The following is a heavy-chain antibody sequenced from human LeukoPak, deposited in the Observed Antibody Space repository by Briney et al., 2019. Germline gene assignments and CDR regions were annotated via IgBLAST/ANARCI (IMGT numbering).Heavy chain of an antibody. J-gene: IGHJ5*02. CDR2: INHSGST. CDR3: ARGPYYDFWSGHQNNWFDP. V-gene: IGHV4-34*01. Sequence: SETLSLTCAVYGGSFSGYYWSWIRQPPGKGLEWIGEINHSGSTNYNPSLKSRVTISVDTSKNQFSLKLSSVTAADTAVYYCARGPYYDFWSGHQNNWFDPWGQGTLVTVSS. CDR1: GGSFSGYY. D-gene: IGHD3-3*01.